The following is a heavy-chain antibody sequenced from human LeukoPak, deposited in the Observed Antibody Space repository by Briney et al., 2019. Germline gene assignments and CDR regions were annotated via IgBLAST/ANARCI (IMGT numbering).Heavy chain of an antibody. V-gene: IGHV3-23*01. D-gene: IGHD5-12*01. CDR2: ITGTGGST. CDR1: GFTFNSYA. CDR3: AKARDYYYYYMDV. Sequence: GGSLRLSCAASGFTFNSYAMSWVRQAPGKGLEWVSAITGTGGSTNYADSVKGRFTISRDNSKNTLYLQMNSLRAEDTAVYYCAKARDYYYYYMDVWGKGTTVTVSS. J-gene: IGHJ6*03.